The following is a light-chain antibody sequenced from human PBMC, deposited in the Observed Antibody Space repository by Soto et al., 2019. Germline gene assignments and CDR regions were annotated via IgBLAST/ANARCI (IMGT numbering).Light chain of an antibody. CDR2: DVT. J-gene: IGLJ1*01. CDR1: SSDVGAYKY. V-gene: IGLV2-11*01. Sequence: QSALTQPRSVSGSPGQSVTISCTGTSSDVGAYKYVSWYQQHPGKAPKVMIYDVTKRPSGVPDRFSGSKSGNTASLTISGLQAEDEADYYCCSHAGSYTYVFGTGTKLTV. CDR3: CSHAGSYTYV.